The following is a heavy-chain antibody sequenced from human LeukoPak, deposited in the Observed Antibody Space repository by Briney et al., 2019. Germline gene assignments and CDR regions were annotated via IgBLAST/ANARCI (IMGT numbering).Heavy chain of an antibody. CDR1: GGSISSSSYY. CDR2: IYYSGST. V-gene: IGHV4-39*07. CDR3: ARPTLGRWSFDI. D-gene: IGHD2/OR15-2a*01. J-gene: IGHJ3*02. Sequence: SETLSLTCTVSGGSISSSSYYWGWIRQPPGKGLEWIGSIYYSGSTYYNPSLKSRVTISVDTSKNQFSLKLSSVTAADTAVYYCARPTLGRWSFDIWGQGTMVTVSS.